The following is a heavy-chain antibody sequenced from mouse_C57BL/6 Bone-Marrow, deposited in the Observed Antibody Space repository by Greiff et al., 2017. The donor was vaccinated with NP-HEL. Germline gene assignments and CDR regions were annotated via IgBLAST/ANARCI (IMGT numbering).Heavy chain of an antibody. V-gene: IGHV1-62-2*01. CDR3: ARHGDYFGSSYGYFDV. Sequence: LQESGAELVKPGASVKLSCKASGYTFTEYTIHWVKQRSGQGLEWIGWFYPGSGSIKYNEKFKDKATLTADKSSSTVYMDLSRLTSEDSAVYFGARHGDYFGSSYGYFDVWGTGTTVTVSS. CDR1: GYTFTEYT. D-gene: IGHD1-1*01. J-gene: IGHJ1*03. CDR2: FYPGSGSI.